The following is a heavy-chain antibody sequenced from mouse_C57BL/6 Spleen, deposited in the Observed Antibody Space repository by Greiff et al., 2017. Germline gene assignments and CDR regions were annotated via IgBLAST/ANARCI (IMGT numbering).Heavy chain of an antibody. J-gene: IGHJ1*03. Sequence: QVQLQQPGTELVKPGASVKLSCKASGYTFTSYWMHWVKQRPGQGLEWIGNINPSNGGTNYNEKFKSKATLTVDKSSSTAYMQLSSLTSADSAVYYCAKGIPITTVVASGDFDVWGTGTTVTVSS. D-gene: IGHD1-1*01. CDR3: AKGIPITTVVASGDFDV. CDR2: INPSNGGT. CDR1: GYTFTSYW. V-gene: IGHV1-53*01.